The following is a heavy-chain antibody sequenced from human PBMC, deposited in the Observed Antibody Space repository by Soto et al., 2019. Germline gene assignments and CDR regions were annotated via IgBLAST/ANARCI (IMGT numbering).Heavy chain of an antibody. CDR3: ARGRASRTYDDFWSGYYTVWFDP. D-gene: IGHD3-3*01. CDR2: MNPNSGNT. Sequence: ASVKVSCKASGYTFTSYDINWVRQATGQGREWMGWMNPNSGNTGYAQKFQGRVTMTRDTSISTDYMELSSLRSEATAVYYCARGRASRTYDDFWSGYYTVWFDPWGQGTLVTSPQ. CDR1: GYTFTSYD. J-gene: IGHJ5*02. V-gene: IGHV1-8*01.